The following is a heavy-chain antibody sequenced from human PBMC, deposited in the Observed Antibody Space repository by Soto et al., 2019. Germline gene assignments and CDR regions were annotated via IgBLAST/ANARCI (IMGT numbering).Heavy chain of an antibody. D-gene: IGHD6-6*01. CDR1: GFTFSSSG. Sequence: PGGSLRLSCAASGFTFSSSGMHWVRQAPGKGLEWVAVIWYDGSNKYYADSVKGRFTISRDNSKNTLYLQMNSLRAEGTAVYYCARYSSSSGAIYYYYGMDVWGQGTTVTVSS. CDR3: ARYSSSSGAIYYYYGMDV. V-gene: IGHV3-33*01. J-gene: IGHJ6*02. CDR2: IWYDGSNK.